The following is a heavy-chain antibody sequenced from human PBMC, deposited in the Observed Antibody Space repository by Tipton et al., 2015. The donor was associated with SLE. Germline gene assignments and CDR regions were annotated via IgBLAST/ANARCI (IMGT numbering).Heavy chain of an antibody. CDR1: GGSFSGYY. J-gene: IGHJ4*02. Sequence: LRLSCAVYGGSFSGYYWSWIRQPPGKGLEWIGEINHSGSTNYNPSLKSRVTISVDTSKNQFSLKLSSVTAADTAVYYCARAIFGVVGFGYWGQGTLVTVSS. V-gene: IGHV4-34*01. CDR3: ARAIFGVVGFGY. CDR2: INHSGST. D-gene: IGHD3-3*01.